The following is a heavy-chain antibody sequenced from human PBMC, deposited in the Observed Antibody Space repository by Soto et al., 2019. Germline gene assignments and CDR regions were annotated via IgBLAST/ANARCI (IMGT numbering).Heavy chain of an antibody. CDR2: ISYDGSSK. V-gene: IGHV3-30*18. Sequence: GGSLRLSCAASGFTFSSYGMHWVRQAPDKGLEWVAVISYDGSSKYYADSVKGRFTISRDNSKNTLYLQMNSLRAEDTAVYYCAKDEGIQLWFRYYYYGMDVWGQATTVTVSS. CDR1: GFTFSSYG. J-gene: IGHJ6*02. CDR3: AKDEGIQLWFRYYYYGMDV. D-gene: IGHD5-18*01.